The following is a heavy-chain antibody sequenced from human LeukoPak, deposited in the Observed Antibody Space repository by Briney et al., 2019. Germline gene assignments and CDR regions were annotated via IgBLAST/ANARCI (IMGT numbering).Heavy chain of an antibody. CDR1: GGSISSSTYY. CDR2: IYHNGST. CDR3: SPRAQRGFDF. J-gene: IGHJ4*02. V-gene: IGHV4-39*01. Sequence: SETLSLTCTVSGGSISSSTYYWGWIRQPPGKGLEWIGSIYHNGSTYYNPSLKTRVAISVDTSKNQFSMKVYSVTAADTAMYYCSPRAQRGFDFWGQGIQVTVSS.